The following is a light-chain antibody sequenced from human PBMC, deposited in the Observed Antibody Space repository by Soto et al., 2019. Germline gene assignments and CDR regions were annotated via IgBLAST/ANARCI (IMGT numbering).Light chain of an antibody. V-gene: IGKV3-11*01. Sequence: EIVLIQSPATLSLSPGERATLSCRASQSVSSNLAWYQQNPGQAPRLLIFDVSNRATGIPARFSGSGSVTDFTLTISSLEPEDFAVYYCQQHSTWPLTFGGGTQGEIK. CDR3: QQHSTWPLT. CDR1: QSVSSN. CDR2: DVS. J-gene: IGKJ4*01.